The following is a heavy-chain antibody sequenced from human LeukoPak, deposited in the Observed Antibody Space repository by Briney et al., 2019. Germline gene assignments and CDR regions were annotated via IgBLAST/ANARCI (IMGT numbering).Heavy chain of an antibody. D-gene: IGHD6-19*01. Sequence: GASLRLSCAASGFTFSSYAMSWVRQAPGKGLEWVSAISGSGGSTYYADSVKGRFTISRDNSKNTLYLQMNSLRAEDTAVYYCAKARSGWYRGGIDYWGQGTLVTVPS. CDR3: AKARSGWYRGGIDY. CDR1: GFTFSSYA. CDR2: ISGSGGST. J-gene: IGHJ4*02. V-gene: IGHV3-23*01.